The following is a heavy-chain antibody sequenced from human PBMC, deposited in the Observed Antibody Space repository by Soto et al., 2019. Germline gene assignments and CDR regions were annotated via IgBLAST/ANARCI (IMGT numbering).Heavy chain of an antibody. D-gene: IGHD6-19*01. J-gene: IGHJ4*02. V-gene: IGHV1-3*01. CDR2: INAGNGKT. Sequence: ASVKVSCKASGYTLSRSGIHWVRQAPGQRLEWMGWINAGNGKTKYSQKFQGRVTITRDTSASTAYMELSSLRSEDTAVYYCAGDGAVADNLNFDCWGQGSLVAASS. CDR1: GYTLSRSG. CDR3: AGDGAVADNLNFDC.